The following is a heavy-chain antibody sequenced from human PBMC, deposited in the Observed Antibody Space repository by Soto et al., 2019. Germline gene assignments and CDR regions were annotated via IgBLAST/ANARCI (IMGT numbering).Heavy chain of an antibody. CDR3: GKEMPEEWGRYSFDS. J-gene: IGHJ4*02. Sequence: EVQLLESGGVLVQPGGSLRLSCAASGFTFSNYAMGWVRQAPGKGLEWVSAITRGGDKTYYIDSVRGRFIISRDNSRNRLYLQMNTLRPEDTAVYFCGKEMPEEWGRYSFDSWGQGTLVTVSS. V-gene: IGHV3-23*01. CDR2: ITRGGDKT. D-gene: IGHD7-27*01. CDR1: GFTFSNYA.